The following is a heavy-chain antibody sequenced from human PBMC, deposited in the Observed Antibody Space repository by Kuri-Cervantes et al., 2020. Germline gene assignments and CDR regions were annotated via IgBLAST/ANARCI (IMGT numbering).Heavy chain of an antibody. Sequence: LSLTCAASGFTFSSYAMHWVRQAPGKGLEWVAVISYDGSNKYYADSVKGRFTISRDNSKNTLYLQMNSLKTEDTAVYYCSTDKRDLQRTRLDSWGQGTLVTVSS. CDR3: STDKRDLQRTRLDS. CDR2: ISYDGSNK. J-gene: IGHJ4*02. CDR1: GFTFSSYA. D-gene: IGHD1-1*01. V-gene: IGHV3-30*04.